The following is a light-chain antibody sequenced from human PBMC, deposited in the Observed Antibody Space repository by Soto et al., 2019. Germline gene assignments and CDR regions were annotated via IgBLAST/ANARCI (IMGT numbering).Light chain of an antibody. Sequence: QAVVTQAPSLTVSPVGTATLTCASSTGAVTSGHYPNWLQQKPGQAPRALIDSPSNKHSWTAARFSGSLLGGKAALTLSGVQPEDEAEYYCLRYYVGAVGFGGGTQLTVL. J-gene: IGLJ2*01. CDR1: TGAVTSGHY. CDR3: LRYYVGAVG. V-gene: IGLV7-43*01. CDR2: SPS.